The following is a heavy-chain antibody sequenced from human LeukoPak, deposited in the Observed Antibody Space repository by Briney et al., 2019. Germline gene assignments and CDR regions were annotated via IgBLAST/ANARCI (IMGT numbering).Heavy chain of an antibody. D-gene: IGHD3-16*01. J-gene: IGHJ3*02. CDR1: GYTLTELS. CDR2: FDPEDGET. Sequence: ASVKVSCKVSGYTLTELSMHWVRQAPGKGLEWMGGFDPEDGETIYAQKFQGRVTMTEDTSTDTAYMELSSLRSEDTAVYYCATRSPVMPPEASDIWGQGTMVTVSS. V-gene: IGHV1-24*01. CDR3: ATRSPVMPPEASDI.